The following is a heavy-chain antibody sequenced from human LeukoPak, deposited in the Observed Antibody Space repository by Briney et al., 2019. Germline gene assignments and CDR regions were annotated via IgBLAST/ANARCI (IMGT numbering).Heavy chain of an antibody. CDR3: VSCGTATSIIRFDH. CDR1: GFTFRNYW. V-gene: IGHV3-7*01. Sequence: PGGSLRLSCAASGFTFRNYWMSWVRQAPGKGLEWVASIKEDGSEKSYVDSVKSRFTISRDNSKNSLYLQMNSLRAEDTAVYYCVSCGTATSIIRFDHWGQGTLVTVSS. J-gene: IGHJ4*02. D-gene: IGHD2-15*01. CDR2: IKEDGSEK.